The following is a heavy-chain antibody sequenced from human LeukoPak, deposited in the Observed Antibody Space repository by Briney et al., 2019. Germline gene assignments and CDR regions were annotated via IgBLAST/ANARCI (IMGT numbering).Heavy chain of an antibody. CDR2: IYHSGST. D-gene: IGHD3-10*01. CDR1: GGSISSYY. V-gene: IGHV4-59*01. Sequence: AETLSLTCTVSGGSISSYYWSWIRQPPGKGLEWIGYIYHSGSTNYNPSLKSRVTISVDTSKNQFSLKLSSVTAADTAVYYCASGKILWFQLDRWGQGKLVTVSS. J-gene: IGHJ5*01. CDR3: ASGKILWFQLDR.